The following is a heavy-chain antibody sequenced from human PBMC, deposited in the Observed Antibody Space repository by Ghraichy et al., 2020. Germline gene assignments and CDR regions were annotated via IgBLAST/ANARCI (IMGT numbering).Heavy chain of an antibody. Sequence: GGSLRLSCTASGFTLGSYWMHWVRQAPGKVLVWVARINSDGRSTRSADSVKGRFTVSRDNAKNTLYLQMNSLRAEDTAVYYCVRDKVAKDAFDIWGQGTMVTVSS. J-gene: IGHJ3*02. CDR2: INSDGRST. V-gene: IGHV3-74*01. CDR1: GFTLGSYW. D-gene: IGHD5-12*01. CDR3: VRDKVAKDAFDI.